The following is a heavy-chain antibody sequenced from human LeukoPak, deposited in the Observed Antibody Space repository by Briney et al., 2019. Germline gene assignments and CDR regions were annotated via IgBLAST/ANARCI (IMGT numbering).Heavy chain of an antibody. CDR3: ARGPTEYYDFWSGYSADY. CDR2: FYISGST. J-gene: IGHJ4*02. V-gene: IGHV4-4*07. Sequence: SETLSLTCTVSGGSIISYYWSWVRQPAGKGLEWIGRFYISGSTNYNPSLKSRVTISVDTSKNQFSLKLSSVTAADTAVYYCARGPTEYYDFWSGYSADYWGQGTLVTVSS. D-gene: IGHD3-3*01. CDR1: GGSIISYY.